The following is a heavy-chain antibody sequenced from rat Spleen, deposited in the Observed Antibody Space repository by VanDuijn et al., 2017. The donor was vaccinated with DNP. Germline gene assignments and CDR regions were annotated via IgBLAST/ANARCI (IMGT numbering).Heavy chain of an antibody. J-gene: IGHJ3*01. CDR1: GFTFSDDY. V-gene: IGHV5-22*01. D-gene: IGHD1-9*01. CDR2: ISYEGSST. CDR3: TRGEGTYYGYTSPFAY. Sequence: EVQLVESGGGLVQPGRSLKLSCAASGFTFSDDYMAWVRQTPKKGLEWVAAISYEGSSTYYGDSVKGRFTISRDNAKSTLYLQMNSLRSEDTATYYCTRGEGTYYGYTSPFAYWGQGTLVTVSS.